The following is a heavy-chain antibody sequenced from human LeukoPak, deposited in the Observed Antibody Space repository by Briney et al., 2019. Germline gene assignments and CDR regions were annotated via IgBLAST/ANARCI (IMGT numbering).Heavy chain of an antibody. V-gene: IGHV1-18*01. J-gene: IGHJ4*02. CDR3: AREMEVAVAGKVAALDY. CDR2: ISTYNGNV. Sequence: ASVKVSCKASGYSFSSYGISWVRQAPGQGLEWMGWISTYNGNVNYAQKLQGRVTMTTDTSTSTAYMELRSLRSEDTAVYYCAREMEVAVAGKVAALDYWGQGTLVTVSS. CDR1: GYSFSSYG. D-gene: IGHD6-19*01.